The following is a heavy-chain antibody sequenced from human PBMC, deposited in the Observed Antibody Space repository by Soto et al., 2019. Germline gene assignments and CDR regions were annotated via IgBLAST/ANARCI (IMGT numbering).Heavy chain of an antibody. V-gene: IGHV1-2*02. D-gene: IGHD3-10*01. CDR1: GYTFTGCY. J-gene: IGHJ4*02. CDR3: ARDGRTMVRGVTNDY. CDR2: INPNSGGT. Sequence: GASVKVSCKASGYTFTGCYMHWVRQAPGQGLEWMGWINPNSGGTNYAQKFQGRVTMTRDTSISTAYMELSRLRSDDTAVYYCARDGRTMVRGVTNDYWGQGTLVTVSS.